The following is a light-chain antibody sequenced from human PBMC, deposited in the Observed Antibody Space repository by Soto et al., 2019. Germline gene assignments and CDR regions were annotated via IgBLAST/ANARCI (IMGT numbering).Light chain of an antibody. CDR3: QQYPSSLT. V-gene: IGKV3-20*01. CDR1: QSVDSAF. J-gene: IGKJ1*01. Sequence: EIVLTQSPGSLSLSLGERATLSCRASQSVDSAFFAWYQQKPGQPPRLLMYGASRRATGIPDRFRGSGSGTDFTLTISRLEPEDFAVYYCQQYPSSLTFVQGNKVEI. CDR2: GAS.